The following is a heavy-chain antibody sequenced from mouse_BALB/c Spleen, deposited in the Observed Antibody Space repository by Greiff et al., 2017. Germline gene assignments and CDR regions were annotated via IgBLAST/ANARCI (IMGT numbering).Heavy chain of an antibody. CDR3: TRGGIYDGYSYYFDY. V-gene: IGHV5-6-4*01. Sequence: DVMLVESGGGLVKPGGSLKLSCAASGFTFSSYTMSWVRQTPEKRLEWVATISSGGSYTYYPDSVKGRFTISRDNAKNTLYLQMSSLKSEDTAMYYCTRGGIYDGYSYYFDYWGQGTTLTVSS. CDR2: ISSGGSYT. CDR1: GFTFSSYT. D-gene: IGHD2-3*01. J-gene: IGHJ2*01.